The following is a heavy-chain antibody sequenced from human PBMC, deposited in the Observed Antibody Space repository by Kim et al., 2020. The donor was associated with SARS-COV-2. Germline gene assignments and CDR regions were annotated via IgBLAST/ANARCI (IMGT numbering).Heavy chain of an antibody. J-gene: IGHJ6*02. D-gene: IGHD3-9*01. CDR3: ARRPYDILTGAMDV. Sequence: SPSFKGHVTISADKSISTAYLQWSSLKASDTAMYYCARRPYDILTGAMDVWGQGTTVTVSS. V-gene: IGHV5-10-1*01.